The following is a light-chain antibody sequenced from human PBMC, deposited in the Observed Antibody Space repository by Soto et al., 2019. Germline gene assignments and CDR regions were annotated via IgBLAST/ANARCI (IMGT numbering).Light chain of an antibody. CDR3: AAWDDTVRSYV. J-gene: IGLJ1*01. Sequence: QSVLTQPPSVSGTPGQRVTISCSGGISNIATNYVHWFQQLPGTAPKVLSNRDDQRPSGVRDRFSGSKSGTSASLAISGLRSEDEAEYYCAAWDDTVRSYVFGLGPRSPS. CDR1: ISNIATNY. V-gene: IGLV1-47*01. CDR2: RDD.